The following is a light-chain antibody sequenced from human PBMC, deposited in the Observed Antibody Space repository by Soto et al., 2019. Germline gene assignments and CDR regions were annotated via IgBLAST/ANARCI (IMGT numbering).Light chain of an antibody. J-gene: IGKJ1*01. CDR1: QGISSY. Sequence: DIQLTQSPSFLSASVGDRVTITCRARQGISSYLAWYQQKPGKAPKLLIYAASTLQSGVPSRFSGSGSGTEFTLTISSLQPEDFATYYCQQLNNYPRTFGHGTEVEIK. V-gene: IGKV1-9*01. CDR2: AAS. CDR3: QQLNNYPRT.